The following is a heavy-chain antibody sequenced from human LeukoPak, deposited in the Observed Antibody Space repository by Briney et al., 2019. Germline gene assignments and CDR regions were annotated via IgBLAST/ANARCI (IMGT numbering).Heavy chain of an antibody. CDR3: AKEEMATITAAVGGFDY. CDR2: INPNSGGT. D-gene: IGHD5-24*01. Sequence: ASVKVSCKASAYTFTGYYMHWVRQAPGQGLEWMGWINPNSGGTNSAQKFQGRVSMTRDTSISTAYMELSRLISDDTAVYYCAKEEMATITAAVGGFDYWGQGTLVTVSS. CDR1: AYTFTGYY. V-gene: IGHV1-2*02. J-gene: IGHJ4*02.